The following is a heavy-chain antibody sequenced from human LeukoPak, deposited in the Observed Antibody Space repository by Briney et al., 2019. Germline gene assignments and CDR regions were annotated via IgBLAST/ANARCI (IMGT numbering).Heavy chain of an antibody. V-gene: IGHV3-7*01. D-gene: IGHD3-10*01. CDR3: ARDQITMVRGVIYYGMDV. CDR1: GFTFSSYW. CDR2: IKKDGSEK. J-gene: IGHJ6*02. Sequence: PGGSLRLSCAASGFTFSSYWMSWVRQAPGKGLEWVANIKKDGSEKYYVDSVKGRFTISRDNAKNSLYLQMNSLRAEDTAVYYCARDQITMVRGVIYYGMDVWGQGTTVTVSS.